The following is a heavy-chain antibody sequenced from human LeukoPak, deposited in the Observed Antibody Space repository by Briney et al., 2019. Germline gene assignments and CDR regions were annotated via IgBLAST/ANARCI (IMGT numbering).Heavy chain of an antibody. CDR3: AKDRAGVDGGLVY. D-gene: IGHD6-6*01. J-gene: IGHJ4*02. Sequence: PGRSLRLSCAASGFTFSSYGMHWVRQAPGKGLEWVAVISYDGSNKYYADSVKGRFTISRDNSKNTLYLQMNSLRAEDTAVYYCAKDRAGVDGGLVYWGQGTLVTVSS. V-gene: IGHV3-30*18. CDR2: ISYDGSNK. CDR1: GFTFSSYG.